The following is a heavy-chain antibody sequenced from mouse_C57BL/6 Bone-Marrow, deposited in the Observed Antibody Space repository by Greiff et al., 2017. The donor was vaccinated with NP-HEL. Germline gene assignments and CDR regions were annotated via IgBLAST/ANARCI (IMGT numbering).Heavy chain of an antibody. V-gene: IGHV1-55*01. Sequence: VKLQQPGAELVKPGASVKMSCKASGYTFTSYWITWVKQRPGQGLEWIGDIYPGSGSTNYNEKFKSKATLTVDTSSSTAYMQLSSLTSEDSAVYYCARSDYVLGWFAYWGQGTLVTVSA. CDR2: IYPGSGST. CDR3: ARSDYVLGWFAY. CDR1: GYTFTSYW. J-gene: IGHJ3*01. D-gene: IGHD2-4*01.